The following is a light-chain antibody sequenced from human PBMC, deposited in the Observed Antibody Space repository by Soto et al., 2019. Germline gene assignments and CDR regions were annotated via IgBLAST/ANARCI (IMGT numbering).Light chain of an antibody. CDR2: KAS. CDR3: QHYNSYSEA. Sequence: DIQMTPSPSTLSGSVVARVTITCRASQTISSWLAWYQQKPGKAPKLLIYKASTLKSGVPSRFSGSGSGTEFTLTISSLQPDDFATYDCQHYNSYSEAFGQGTKVDIK. CDR1: QTISSW. V-gene: IGKV1-5*03. J-gene: IGKJ1*01.